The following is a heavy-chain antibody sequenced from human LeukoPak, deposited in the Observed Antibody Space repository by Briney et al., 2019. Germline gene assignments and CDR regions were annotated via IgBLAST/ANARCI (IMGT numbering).Heavy chain of an antibody. D-gene: IGHD3-10*01. CDR1: GGSISSGDYY. CDR2: IYYSGGT. V-gene: IGHV4-30-4*01. Sequence: SETLSLTCTVSGGSISSGDYYWSWLRQPPGRGLEWIGYIYYSGGTYYNPSLKSRVTISVDTSKNQFSLKLSSVTAADTAVYYCAREGMNGMDVWGQGTTVTVSS. J-gene: IGHJ6*02. CDR3: AREGMNGMDV.